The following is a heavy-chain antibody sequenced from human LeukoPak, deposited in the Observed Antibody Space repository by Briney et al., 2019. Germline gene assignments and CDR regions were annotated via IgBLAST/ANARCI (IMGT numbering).Heavy chain of an antibody. V-gene: IGHV3-30-3*01. CDR2: MSYDGSNK. CDR1: GFTFSSYA. Sequence: GGSLRLSCAASGFTFSSYAMHWVRQAPGKGLEWVAVMSYDGSNKYYADSVKGLFTISTDNSKNTLYLQVNTLGPEDTAVYYCARGVHCSNGVCYRGGLDYWGQGTLVTVSS. CDR3: ARGVHCSNGVCYRGGLDY. J-gene: IGHJ4*02. D-gene: IGHD2-8*01.